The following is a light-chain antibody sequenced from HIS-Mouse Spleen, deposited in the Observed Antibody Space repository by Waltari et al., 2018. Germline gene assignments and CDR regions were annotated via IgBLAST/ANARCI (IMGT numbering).Light chain of an antibody. CDR1: ALPKKS. CDR2: EDS. Sequence: SYELTQPPSVSLSPGLTARTTCSGYALPKKSAYWYQQKSGQAPVLVIYEDSKRPSGIPERFSGSSSGTMATLTISGAQVEDEADYYCYSTDSSGNHRVFGGGTKLTVL. J-gene: IGLJ3*02. V-gene: IGLV3-10*01. CDR3: YSTDSSGNHRV.